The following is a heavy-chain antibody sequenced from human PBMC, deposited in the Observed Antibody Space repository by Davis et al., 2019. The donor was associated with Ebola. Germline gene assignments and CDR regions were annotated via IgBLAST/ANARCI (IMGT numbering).Heavy chain of an antibody. J-gene: IGHJ4*02. V-gene: IGHV1-2*02. D-gene: IGHD3-22*01. CDR1: GYTFTAYF. CDR2: INPNTGGT. CDR3: ARAYDNTGYDSRIFDH. Sequence: ASVKVSCKASGYTFTAYFMHWVRRAPGQGLEWMGWINPNTGGTNSAQKFQGRVTMTRDTSIGTAYMELSRLRSDDSAVYYCARAYDNTGYDSRIFDHWGQGTLVTVSS.